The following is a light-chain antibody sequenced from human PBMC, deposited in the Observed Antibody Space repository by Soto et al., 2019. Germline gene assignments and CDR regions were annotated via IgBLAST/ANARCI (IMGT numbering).Light chain of an antibody. CDR2: SNN. Sequence: QSVLTQPPSASGTPGQRVTISCSGSRSNIGSNTVNWYQQLPGTAPKLLIYSNNQRPSGVPDRFSGSKSGTSASLAISGLQSEDEADYYCAAWYDSLNGPVFGGGTKLTVL. J-gene: IGLJ3*02. CDR1: RSNIGSNT. V-gene: IGLV1-44*01. CDR3: AAWYDSLNGPV.